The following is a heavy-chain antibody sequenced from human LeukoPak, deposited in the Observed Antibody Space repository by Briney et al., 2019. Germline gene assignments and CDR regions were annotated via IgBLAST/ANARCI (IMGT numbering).Heavy chain of an antibody. V-gene: IGHV3-23*01. Sequence: PGGSLRLSCAASGFTFSSYAMTWVRQAPGEVLEWVSAISGSGGTTYYADSVKGRFTISRDNSKNTLYLQMNSLRAEDTAVYYCAKGIEVGRYAPTDPWGQGTLVIVSS. D-gene: IGHD2-15*01. J-gene: IGHJ5*02. CDR2: ISGSGGTT. CDR3: AKGIEVGRYAPTDP. CDR1: GFTFSSYA.